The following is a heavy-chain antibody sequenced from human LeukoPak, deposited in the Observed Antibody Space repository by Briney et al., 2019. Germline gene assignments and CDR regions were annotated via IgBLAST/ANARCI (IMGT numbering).Heavy chain of an antibody. D-gene: IGHD5-18*01. V-gene: IGHV4-31*03. CDR1: GGSISSGGYY. J-gene: IGHJ4*02. CDR3: ARDVVDTAMLPQPPSYYFDY. CDR2: INHSGST. Sequence: SETLSLTCTVSGGSISSGGYYWSWIRQHPGKGLEWIGYINHSGSTYYNPSLKSRVTISVDTSKNQFSLKLSSVTAADTAVYYCARDVVDTAMLPQPPSYYFDYWGQGTLVTVSS.